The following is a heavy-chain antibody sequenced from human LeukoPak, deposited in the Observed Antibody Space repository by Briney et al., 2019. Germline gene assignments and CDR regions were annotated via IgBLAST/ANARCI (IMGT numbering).Heavy chain of an antibody. CDR3: ARVPPQWGSFDY. D-gene: IGHD1-26*01. Sequence: PSETLSLTCAVSGGSISSGGYSWSWLRQPPGKGLEWIGYIYHSGSTYYNPSLKSRVTISVDRSKNQFSLKLSSVTAADTAVYYCARVPPQWGSFDYWGQGTLVTVSS. CDR2: IYHSGST. CDR1: GGSISSGGYS. V-gene: IGHV4-30-2*01. J-gene: IGHJ4*02.